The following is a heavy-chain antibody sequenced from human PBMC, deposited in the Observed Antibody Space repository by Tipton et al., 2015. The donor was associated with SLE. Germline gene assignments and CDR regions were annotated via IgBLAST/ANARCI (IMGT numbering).Heavy chain of an antibody. J-gene: IGHJ4*02. D-gene: IGHD3-10*01. CDR1: GDSISSGRYF. CDR3: ACGSGTYYSAGPHY. Sequence: TLSLTCTVSGDSISSGRYFWSWLRQPAGKGLEWLGRIYVSGSTDYTPSLMSRLTLSVDAPKNRFSLNLRSVTATDTAIYYCACGSGTYYSAGPHYWGQGTLVTVST. CDR2: IYVSGST. V-gene: IGHV4-61*02.